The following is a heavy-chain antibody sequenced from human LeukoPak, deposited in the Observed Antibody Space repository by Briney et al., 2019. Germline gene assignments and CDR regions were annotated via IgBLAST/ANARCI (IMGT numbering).Heavy chain of an antibody. CDR2: INHGGSA. CDR1: GGSFSGYY. CDR3: ADSRWEVDY. J-gene: IGHJ4*02. V-gene: IGHV4-34*01. Sequence: SETLTLTCAVNGGSFSGYYWSWIRQPPGKGLEWIGEINHGGSANYNPSLKSRVTISVDTSKNQFSLKLSSVTAADTAVYYCADSRWEVDYRGQGTLVTVSS. D-gene: IGHD6-13*01.